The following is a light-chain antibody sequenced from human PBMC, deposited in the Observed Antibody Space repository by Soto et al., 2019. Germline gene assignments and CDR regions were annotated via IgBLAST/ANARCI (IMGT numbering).Light chain of an antibody. CDR1: QSVTSNF. J-gene: IGKJ5*01. Sequence: EIVLTQSPGTLSLSPGERATLSCRASQSVTSNFLAWYQHTPGQAPRLLIYDASSRAAGIPDRFFGSGSGTDFTLTISRLEPEDFAVYYCQQYGSSPPITFGQGTRLEIK. CDR2: DAS. V-gene: IGKV3-20*01. CDR3: QQYGSSPPIT.